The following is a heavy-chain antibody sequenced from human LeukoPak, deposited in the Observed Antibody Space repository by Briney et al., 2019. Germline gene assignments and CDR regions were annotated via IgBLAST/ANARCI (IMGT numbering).Heavy chain of an antibody. V-gene: IGHV4-39*07. CDR3: GGGEYSSSWYGWVDY. D-gene: IGHD6-13*01. CDR2: IYYSGST. Sequence: PSETLSLTCTVSGGSISSSSYYWGWIRQPPGKGLEWIGSIYYSGSTYYNPSLKSRVTISVDTSKNQFSLKLSSVTAADTAVYYCGGGEYSSSWYGWVDYWGQGTLVTVSS. J-gene: IGHJ4*02. CDR1: GGSISSSSYY.